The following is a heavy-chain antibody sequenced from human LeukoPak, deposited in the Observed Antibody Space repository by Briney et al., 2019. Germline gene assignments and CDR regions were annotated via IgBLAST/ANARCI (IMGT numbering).Heavy chain of an antibody. J-gene: IGHJ4*02. V-gene: IGHV1-46*01. CDR1: GYTFTSNS. CDR2: IYPSSGST. Sequence: ASVKVSCKASGYTFTSNSMHWVRQAPGPGLEWMGIIYPSSGSTSYAQKFQGRVTMTRDTSTSTVYMELSSLRSEDTDVYYCARDEGGSYLDYWGQGTLVTVSS. CDR3: ARDEGGSYLDY. D-gene: IGHD1-26*01.